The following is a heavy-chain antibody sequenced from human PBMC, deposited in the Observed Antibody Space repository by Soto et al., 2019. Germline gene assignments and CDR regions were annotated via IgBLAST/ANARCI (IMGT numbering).Heavy chain of an antibody. D-gene: IGHD6-19*01. V-gene: IGHV4-31*03. J-gene: IGHJ5*02. CDR1: GYSITAGGYY. Sequence: LQESGPGLGKPSQTLSLTCFVSGYSITAGGYYWSWIRHLPGKGLEWIGSFYSSGSIIYNPSLRSRVSISGDTSSNHFSMSLTSVTGADTGRYYCARMYSSGSGWFHPWGQGTLVTVSS. CDR2: FYSSGSI. CDR3: ARMYSSGSGWFHP.